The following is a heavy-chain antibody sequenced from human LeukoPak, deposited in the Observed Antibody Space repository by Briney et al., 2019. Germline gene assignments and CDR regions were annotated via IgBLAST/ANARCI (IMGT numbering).Heavy chain of an antibody. D-gene: IGHD3-10*01. Sequence: GTSVKVSCKASGFTFTSSAVQWVRQARGQRLEWIGWIVVGSGNTNYAQKFQERVTITRDMSTSTAYMELSSLRSEDTAGYYCAAEYGSGSFSGAFDIWGQGTMVTVSS. CDR3: AAEYGSGSFSGAFDI. CDR2: IVVGSGNT. CDR1: GFTFTSSA. V-gene: IGHV1-58*01. J-gene: IGHJ3*02.